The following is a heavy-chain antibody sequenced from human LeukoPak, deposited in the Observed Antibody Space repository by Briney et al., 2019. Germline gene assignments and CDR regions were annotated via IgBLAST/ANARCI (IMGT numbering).Heavy chain of an antibody. V-gene: IGHV3-23*01. CDR2: ISPSGDIT. CDR3: AKRPNGKYYFDY. J-gene: IGHJ4*02. Sequence: GGTLRLSCAASGFTFSNHGMNWVRQAPGKGLEGVSGISPSGDITYYADSVKGRFTISRDNSKNTLYLEVISLRAEDTAVYYCAKRPNGKYYFDYWGQGTLVTVSS. CDR1: GFTFSNHG.